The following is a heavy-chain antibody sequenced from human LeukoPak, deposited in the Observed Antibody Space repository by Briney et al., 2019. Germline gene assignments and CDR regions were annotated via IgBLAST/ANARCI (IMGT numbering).Heavy chain of an antibody. D-gene: IGHD3-10*01. Sequence: GGSLRLSCAASGFIFSGHGMRWVRQAPGKGPEWASAISGSGDTTYYADSVKGRFTISRDNSKNTLYLQMNSLRAEDTALYFCAKARGFAEFDYWGQGTLVTVSS. CDR3: AKARGFAEFDY. J-gene: IGHJ4*02. CDR2: ISGSGDTT. V-gene: IGHV3-23*01. CDR1: GFIFSGHG.